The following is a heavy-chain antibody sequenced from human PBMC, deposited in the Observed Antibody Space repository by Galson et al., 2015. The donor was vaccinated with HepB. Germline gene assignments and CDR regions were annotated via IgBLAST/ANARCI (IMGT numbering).Heavy chain of an antibody. V-gene: IGHV1-69*10. J-gene: IGHJ5*02. Sequence: SVKVSCKASGGTFSSYAISWVRQAPGQRLEWMGGIIPILGIANYAQEFQGRVTITADKSTSTAYMELSSLRSEDTAVYYCARVLCSGGSCYGRNWFDPWGQGTLVTVSS. CDR2: IIPILGIA. CDR3: ARVLCSGGSCYGRNWFDP. D-gene: IGHD2-15*01. CDR1: GGTFSSYA.